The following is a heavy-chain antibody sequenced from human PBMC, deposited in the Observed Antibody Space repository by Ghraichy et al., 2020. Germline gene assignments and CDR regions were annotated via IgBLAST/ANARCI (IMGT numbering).Heavy chain of an antibody. D-gene: IGHD6-19*01. Sequence: ESLNISCAVYGGSFSGYYWSWIRQPPGKGLEWIGEINHSGSTNYNPSLKSRVTISVDTSKNQFSLKLSSVTAADTAVYYCARGSGGWHYYGMDVWGQGTTVTVSS. CDR3: ARGSGGWHYYGMDV. CDR2: INHSGST. CDR1: GGSFSGYY. J-gene: IGHJ6*02. V-gene: IGHV4-34*01.